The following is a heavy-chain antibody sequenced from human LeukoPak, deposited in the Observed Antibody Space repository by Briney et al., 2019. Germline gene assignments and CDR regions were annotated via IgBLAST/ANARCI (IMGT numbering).Heavy chain of an antibody. J-gene: IGHJ4*02. CDR2: TNNDGTTK. CDR1: GFTLSSYW. Sequence: GGSLRLSCAASGFTLSSYWMHWVRQAPGKGLEWVSFTNNDGTTKEYADSVKGRFTISRDNTRNTVDLQMNGLSAEDTAVYYCARGDGGFDYWGQGSLVTVSS. D-gene: IGHD5-24*01. CDR3: ARGDGGFDY. V-gene: IGHV3-74*03.